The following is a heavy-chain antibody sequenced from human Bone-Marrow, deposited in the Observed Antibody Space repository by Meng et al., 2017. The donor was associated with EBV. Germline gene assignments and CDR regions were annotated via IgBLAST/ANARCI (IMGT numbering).Heavy chain of an antibody. J-gene: IGHJ4*02. CDR3: AREQLEGTVATNRPFDY. CDR1: GGTFSSYA. V-gene: IGHV1-69*01. CDR2: IIPIFGTA. Sequence: QVQLVQSGGEVKKPWSSVKVSCKASGGTFSSYAISWVRQAPGQGLEWMGGIIPIFGTANYAQKFQGRVTITADESTSTAYMELSSLRSEDTAVYYCAREQLEGTVATNRPFDYWGQGTLVTVSS. D-gene: IGHD4-23*01.